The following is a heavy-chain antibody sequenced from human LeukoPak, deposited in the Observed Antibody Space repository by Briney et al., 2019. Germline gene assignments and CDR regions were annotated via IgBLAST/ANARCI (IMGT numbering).Heavy chain of an antibody. CDR3: ARVYCSSTSCYGLYYYYYMDV. V-gene: IGHV4-61*02. CDR1: GGSISSGSYY. J-gene: IGHJ6*03. Sequence: PSGTLSLTCTVSGGSISSGSYYWSWIRQPAGKGLEWIGRIYTSGSTNYNPSLKSRVTISVDTSKNQFSLKLSSVTAADTAVYYCARVYCSSTSCYGLYYYYYMDVWGKGTTVTISS. CDR2: IYTSGST. D-gene: IGHD2-2*01.